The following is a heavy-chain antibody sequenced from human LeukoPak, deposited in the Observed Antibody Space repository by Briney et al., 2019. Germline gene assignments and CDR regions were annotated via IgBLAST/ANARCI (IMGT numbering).Heavy chain of an antibody. CDR1: GFTFSSYW. V-gene: IGHV3-74*01. CDR2: IKSDGSST. Sequence: GGSLRLSCAASGFTFSSYWMHWVRQAPGKGLMWVSRIKSDGSSTSYADSVKGRFTISRDNAENTLYLQMNSLRAEDTAVYYCVRDRDFRIDYWGQGTLVTVSS. J-gene: IGHJ4*02. D-gene: IGHD3-3*01. CDR3: VRDRDFRIDY.